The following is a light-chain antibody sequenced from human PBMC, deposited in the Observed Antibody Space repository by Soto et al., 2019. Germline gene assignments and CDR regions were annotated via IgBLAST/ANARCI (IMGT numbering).Light chain of an antibody. CDR1: QSVSSTY. Sequence: EIVLTQSPGTLSLSPGERATLSCRASQSVSSTYIAWYQQNPGQAPRLLIYGASSRATGIPDRFSGSGSGTDFTLTISRLEPEDFAVYFCQQYDRSPPFTFGQGTKVEI. CDR3: QQYDRSPPFT. J-gene: IGKJ2*01. V-gene: IGKV3-20*01. CDR2: GAS.